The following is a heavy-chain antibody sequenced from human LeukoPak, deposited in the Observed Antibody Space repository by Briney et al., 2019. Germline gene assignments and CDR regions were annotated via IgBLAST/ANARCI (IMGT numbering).Heavy chain of an antibody. Sequence: TSETLSLTCTVSGGSISSSTYYWGWIRQPPGKGLEWIGSIFYSGRTYYNPSLKSRVTMSVDMSKNQFSLRLSSVNAADTAVYYCARDILATSIAAPYYWGQGTLVTVSS. CDR1: GGSISSSTYY. J-gene: IGHJ4*02. CDR2: IFYSGRT. CDR3: ARDILATSIAAPYY. D-gene: IGHD6-13*01. V-gene: IGHV4-39*07.